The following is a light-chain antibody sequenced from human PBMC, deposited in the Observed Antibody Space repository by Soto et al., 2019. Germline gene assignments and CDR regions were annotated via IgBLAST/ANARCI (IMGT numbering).Light chain of an antibody. CDR1: QSVDTK. CDR3: QQRSNWPPLT. CDR2: DAS. V-gene: IGKV3-11*01. J-gene: IGKJ4*01. Sequence: ETVLTQSPATLSLSPGERATLSCRATQSVDTKLVWYQQRPGQAPRLLIYDASNRATGIPARFSGSGSGTDFTLTISSLEPEDSAVYYWQQRSNWPPLTFGGGTKVEIK.